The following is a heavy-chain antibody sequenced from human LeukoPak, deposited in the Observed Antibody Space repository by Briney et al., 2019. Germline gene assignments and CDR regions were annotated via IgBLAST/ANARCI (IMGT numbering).Heavy chain of an antibody. J-gene: IGHJ6*02. Sequence: AASVKVSCKASGGTFSSYAISWVRQAPGQGLEWMGGIIPIFGTANYAQKFQGRVTITADESTSTAYMELSSLRSEDTAVYYCARVVYYDSSGLYGMDVWGQGTTVTVSS. CDR2: IIPIFGTA. CDR1: GGTFSSYA. V-gene: IGHV1-69*13. CDR3: ARVVYYDSSGLYGMDV. D-gene: IGHD3-22*01.